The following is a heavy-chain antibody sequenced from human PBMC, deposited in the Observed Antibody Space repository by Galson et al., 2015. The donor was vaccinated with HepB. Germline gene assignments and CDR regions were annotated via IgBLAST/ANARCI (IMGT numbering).Heavy chain of an antibody. CDR2: TYYRSKWYN. V-gene: IGHV6-1*01. D-gene: IGHD2-15*01. J-gene: IGHJ6*03. Sequence: CAISGDSVSSISAAWNWIRQSPSRGLEWLGRTYYRSKWYNDYAVSVKSRITINPDTSKNQFSLQLNSVTAADTAVYYCARNCGYCSGGSCYHLGYYYYMDVWGKGTTVTVSS. CDR1: GDSVSSISAA. CDR3: ARNCGYCSGGSCYHLGYYYYMDV.